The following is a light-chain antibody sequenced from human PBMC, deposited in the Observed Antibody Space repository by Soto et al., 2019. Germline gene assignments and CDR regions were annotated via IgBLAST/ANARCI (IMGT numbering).Light chain of an antibody. V-gene: IGLV2-14*01. CDR3: SSYISSSTYV. CDR2: DVS. J-gene: IGLJ1*01. CDR1: SNAIGRYNY. Sequence: QSALNQTASVSGSPGQSITISFIGNSNAIGRYNYVSWYQQYPGKAPKFMIYDVSNRPSGVSNRFSGSKSGNTASLTISGLQAEDEADYYCSSYISSSTYVFGTGTKVTVL.